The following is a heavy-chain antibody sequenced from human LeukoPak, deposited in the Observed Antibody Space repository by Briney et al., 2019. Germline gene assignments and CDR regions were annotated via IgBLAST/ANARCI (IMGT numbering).Heavy chain of an antibody. Sequence: GGSLRLSCAASGFTFSSYSMNWVRQAPGKGLEWVSFISSSSTIIFYADSVKGRFTISRDNAKNSLYPQMNSLRDEDTAVYYCAFHSGYDFIDIWGQGTMVTVSS. CDR3: AFHSGYDFIDI. V-gene: IGHV3-48*02. D-gene: IGHD5-12*01. J-gene: IGHJ3*02. CDR1: GFTFSSYS. CDR2: ISSSSTII.